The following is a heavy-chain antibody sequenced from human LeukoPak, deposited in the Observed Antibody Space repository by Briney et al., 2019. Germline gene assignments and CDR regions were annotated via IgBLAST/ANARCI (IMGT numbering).Heavy chain of an antibody. CDR1: GFTFSNYA. V-gene: IGHV3-30-3*01. D-gene: IGHD1-26*01. Sequence: GGSLRLSCAASGFTFSNYAMHWVRQAPGKGLEWVAVISGDGSNKYYADSVKGRFTISRDNSKNTLYLQMNSLRAEDTAVYYCAKNKWYIGGYDAFDIWGQGTMVTVSS. CDR3: AKNKWYIGGYDAFDI. CDR2: ISGDGSNK. J-gene: IGHJ3*02.